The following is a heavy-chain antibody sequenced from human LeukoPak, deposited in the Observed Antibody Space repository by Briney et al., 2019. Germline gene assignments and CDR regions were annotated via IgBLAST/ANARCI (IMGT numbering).Heavy chain of an antibody. CDR2: ISDYNGNT. CDR1: GYTFTSYG. J-gene: IGHJ6*03. V-gene: IGHV1-18*01. CDR3: ARSPTSFSALGEWFGYYYMDV. Sequence: ASVKVSCKASGYTFTSYGISWLRQAPGQGLEWMGWISDYNGNTNYAQNLQGRVTMTTDTSTSTAYMELRSLRSDDTAVYYCARSPTSFSALGEWFGYYYMDVWGKGTTVTVSS. D-gene: IGHD3-10*01.